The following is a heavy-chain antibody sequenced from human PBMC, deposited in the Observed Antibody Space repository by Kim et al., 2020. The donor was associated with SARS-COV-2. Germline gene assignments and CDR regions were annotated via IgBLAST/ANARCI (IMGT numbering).Heavy chain of an antibody. CDR3: ARTPWGFVDWYFDL. CDR1: GFTFSSYG. D-gene: IGHD3-16*01. V-gene: IGHV3-33*01. J-gene: IGHJ2*01. CDR2: IWYDGSNK. Sequence: GGSLRLSCAASGFTFSSYGMHWVRQAPGKGLEWVAVIWYDGSNKYYADSVKGRFTISRDNSKNTLYLQMNSLRAEDTAVYYCARTPWGFVDWYFDLWGRGTLVTVSS.